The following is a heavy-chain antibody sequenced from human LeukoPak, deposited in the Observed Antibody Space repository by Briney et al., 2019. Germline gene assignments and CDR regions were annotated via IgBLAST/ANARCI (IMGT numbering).Heavy chain of an antibody. CDR1: GGTFSSYA. D-gene: IGHD5-12*01. V-gene: IGHV1-69*04. Sequence: ASVKVSCKASGGTFSSYAISWVRQAPGQGLEWMGRIIPILGIANYAQKFQGRVTITADKSTSTAYMELSSLRSEDTAVYYCARVGGYSGYDFDYWGQGTLATVSS. CDR2: IIPILGIA. J-gene: IGHJ4*02. CDR3: ARVGGYSGYDFDY.